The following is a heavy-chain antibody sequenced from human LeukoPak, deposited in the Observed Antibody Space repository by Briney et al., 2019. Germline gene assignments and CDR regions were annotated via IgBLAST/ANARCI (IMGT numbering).Heavy chain of an antibody. Sequence: GGSLRLSCAASGFTFSSYAMSWVRQAPGKGLEWVSSISSSSSYMYYADSVKGRFTISRDNAKNSLYLQMNSLRAEDTAVYYCARASRRYCSSTSCPAYWGQGTLVTVSS. V-gene: IGHV3-21*01. CDR2: ISSSSSYM. D-gene: IGHD2-2*01. J-gene: IGHJ4*02. CDR1: GFTFSSYA. CDR3: ARASRRYCSSTSCPAY.